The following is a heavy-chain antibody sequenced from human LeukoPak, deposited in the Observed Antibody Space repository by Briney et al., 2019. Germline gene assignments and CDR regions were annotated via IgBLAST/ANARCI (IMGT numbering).Heavy chain of an antibody. Sequence: SETLSLTCAVYGGSFSGYYWSWIRQPPGKGLEWIGEINHSGSTNYNPSLKSRVTMSVDTSRKQFSLKLSSVTAADTAVYYCASSRPYDSSGYFAFDIWGQGTMVTVSS. J-gene: IGHJ3*02. D-gene: IGHD3-22*01. V-gene: IGHV4-34*01. CDR3: ASSRPYDSSGYFAFDI. CDR1: GGSFSGYY. CDR2: INHSGST.